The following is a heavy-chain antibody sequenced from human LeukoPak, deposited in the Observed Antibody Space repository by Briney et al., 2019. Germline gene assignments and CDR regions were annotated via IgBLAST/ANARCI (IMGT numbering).Heavy chain of an antibody. CDR3: AAMSGWSGAYY. Sequence: ASVNVSCKASGYTFTSYDINWVRQATGQGLEWMGWMNPNSGNTGYAQKFRGRVTMTRNTSISTAYMELSSLRSEDTAVYYCAAMSGWSGAYYWGQGTLVTVSS. D-gene: IGHD6-19*01. J-gene: IGHJ4*02. V-gene: IGHV1-8*01. CDR2: MNPNSGNT. CDR1: GYTFTSYD.